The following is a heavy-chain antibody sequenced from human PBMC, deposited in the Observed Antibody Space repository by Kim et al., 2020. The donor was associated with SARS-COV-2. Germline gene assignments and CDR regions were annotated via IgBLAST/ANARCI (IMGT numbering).Heavy chain of an antibody. CDR2: INTNTGNP. CDR3: ARDEKSYLAYCGGDCYPGPDAFDI. Sequence: ASVKVSCKASGYTFTSYAMNWVRQAPGQGLEWMGWINTNTGNPTYAQGFTGRFVFSLDISVSTAYLQISSLKAEDTAVYYCARDEKSYLAYCGGDCYPGPDAFDIWGQGTMVTVSS. J-gene: IGHJ3*02. V-gene: IGHV7-4-1*02. D-gene: IGHD2-21*01. CDR1: GYTFTSYA.